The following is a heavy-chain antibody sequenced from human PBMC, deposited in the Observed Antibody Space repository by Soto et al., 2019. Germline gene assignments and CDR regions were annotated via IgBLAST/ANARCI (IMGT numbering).Heavy chain of an antibody. V-gene: IGHV1-69*06. D-gene: IGHD5-12*01. CDR3: ARGGCGYDCYYFDY. J-gene: IGHJ4*02. Sequence: QVQLVQSGAEVKKPGSSVKVSCKASGGTFSSYAISWVRQAPGQVLEWMGGIIPIFGTANYAQKFQGRVTITADKSTSTAYMERSSLRSEDTAVYYCARGGCGYDCYYFDYWGQGTLVTVSS. CDR2: IIPIFGTA. CDR1: GGTFSSYA.